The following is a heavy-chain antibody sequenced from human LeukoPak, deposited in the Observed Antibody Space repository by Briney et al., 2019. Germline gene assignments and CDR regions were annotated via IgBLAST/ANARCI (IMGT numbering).Heavy chain of an antibody. J-gene: IGHJ4*02. CDR1: GFTFSSYA. CDR2: IGPGVGST. D-gene: IGHD3-3*02. Sequence: GGSLRLSCAASGFTFSSYAMNWVRQAPGKGLEWVSSIGPGVGSTYYADFVKGRFTISRDNSKNTVYLQMNSLRAEDTALYYCAKSVLLGCGSMWNYWGQGILVTVSS. CDR3: AKSVLLGCGSMWNY. V-gene: IGHV3-23*01.